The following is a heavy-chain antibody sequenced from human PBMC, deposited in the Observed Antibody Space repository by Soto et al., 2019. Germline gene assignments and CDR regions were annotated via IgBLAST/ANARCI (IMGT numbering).Heavy chain of an antibody. CDR3: AGDSSGSSYDDFDI. Sequence: GGSLRLSCAASRFTFSTYWMHWVRQAPGKGLVWVSRINSDGTGTSYADSVKGRITISRDNAKNTLYLQMNSLRSEDTAVYYCAGDSSGSSYDDFDIWGQGTMATVSS. J-gene: IGHJ3*02. D-gene: IGHD3-22*01. CDR2: INSDGTGT. CDR1: RFTFSTYW. V-gene: IGHV3-74*01.